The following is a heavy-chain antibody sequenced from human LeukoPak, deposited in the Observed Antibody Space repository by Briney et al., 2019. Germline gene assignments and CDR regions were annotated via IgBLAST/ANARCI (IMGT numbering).Heavy chain of an antibody. CDR2: ISGNGGRT. D-gene: IGHD6-13*01. CDR3: AKAHSISWPYAFDA. Sequence: RPGGSLRLSCAASGFTFSNYAMPWVRQAPGKGLEWVSAISGNGGRTYSADSVQGRFTISRDNSKNTVYLQMDNLRAEDSAMYYCAKAHSISWPYAFDAWGQGTLVTVSS. CDR1: GFTFSNYA. J-gene: IGHJ4*02. V-gene: IGHV3-23*01.